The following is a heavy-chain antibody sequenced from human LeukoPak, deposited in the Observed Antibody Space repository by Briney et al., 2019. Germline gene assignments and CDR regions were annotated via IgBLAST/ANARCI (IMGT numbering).Heavy chain of an antibody. D-gene: IGHD6-19*01. J-gene: IGHJ5*02. Sequence: ASVKVSCTASGSTFTGYYMHWVRQAPGQGLEWMGWINPNSGGTNYAQKFQGRVTMTRDTSISTAYMELSRLRSDDTAVYYCAREGPRIAVAGTDWFDPWGQGTLVTVSS. V-gene: IGHV1-2*02. CDR3: AREGPRIAVAGTDWFDP. CDR2: INPNSGGT. CDR1: GSTFTGYY.